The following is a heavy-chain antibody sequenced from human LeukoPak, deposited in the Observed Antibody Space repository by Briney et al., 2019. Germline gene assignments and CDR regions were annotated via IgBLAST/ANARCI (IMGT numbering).Heavy chain of an antibody. Sequence: PSETLSLTSAVYGGSFSDYYWSWIRQPPGQGLKWIGKISHSGSTNYNPSLTSRVTISVDTSKNQFSLKLRSVTAADTAVYYCARGLRGHSPVDYWGQGTLVTVSS. D-gene: IGHD5-18*01. J-gene: IGHJ4*02. V-gene: IGHV4-34*01. CDR2: ISHSGST. CDR3: ARGLRGHSPVDY. CDR1: GGSFSDYY.